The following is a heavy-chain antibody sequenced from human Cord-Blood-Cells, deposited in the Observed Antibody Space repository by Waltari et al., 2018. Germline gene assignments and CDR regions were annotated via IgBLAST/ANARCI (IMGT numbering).Heavy chain of an antibody. CDR3: AKDGSSSWYVYYYYGMDV. V-gene: IGHV3-9*01. CDR1: GFTFDDYA. Sequence: EVQLVESGGGLVQPGRSLRLSCAASGFTFDDYAMHWVRQAPGKGLEWVSGISWNSGSIGYVDSVKGRFTISRDNAKNALYLQMNSLRAEDTALYYCAKDGSSSWYVYYYYGMDVWGQGTTVTVSS. D-gene: IGHD6-13*01. J-gene: IGHJ6*02. CDR2: ISWNSGSI.